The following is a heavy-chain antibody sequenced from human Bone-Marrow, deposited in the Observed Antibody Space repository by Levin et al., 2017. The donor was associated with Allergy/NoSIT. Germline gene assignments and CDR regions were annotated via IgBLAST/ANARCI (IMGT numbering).Heavy chain of an antibody. CDR2: ISAYNGNT. Sequence: ASVKVSCKASGYTFTSYGISWVRQAPGQGLEWMGWISAYNGNTNYAQKLQGRVTMTTDTSTSTAYMELRSLRSDDTAVYYCARGGGRLIAAAGPGVDYWGQGTLVTVSS. D-gene: IGHD6-13*01. CDR3: ARGGGRLIAAAGPGVDY. J-gene: IGHJ4*02. V-gene: IGHV1-18*01. CDR1: GYTFTSYG.